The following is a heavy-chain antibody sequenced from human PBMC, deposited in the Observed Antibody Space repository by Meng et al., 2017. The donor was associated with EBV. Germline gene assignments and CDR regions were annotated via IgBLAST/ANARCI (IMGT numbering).Heavy chain of an antibody. CDR2: FLPRLGAP. Sequence: QVQLVGAVAEVKKPGSSVKVSCKTSGGPFRYYAISWVRQAPGQGLEWLGGFLPRLGAPNYAQKFHGRVKITADESTSTHYMDLSSLRSEDTAIYYCASESGRGYTPDYWGQGTLVTVSS. J-gene: IGHJ4*02. CDR1: GGPFRYYA. CDR3: ASESGRGYTPDY. V-gene: IGHV1-69*01. D-gene: IGHD3-10*01.